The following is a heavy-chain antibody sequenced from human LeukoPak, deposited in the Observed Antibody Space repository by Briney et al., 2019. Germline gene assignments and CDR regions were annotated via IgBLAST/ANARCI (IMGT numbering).Heavy chain of an antibody. J-gene: IGHJ4*02. V-gene: IGHV3-23*01. D-gene: IGHD5-18*01. CDR3: AKGGRGYSYDFGR. CDR1: GFTFRSHA. CDR2: LIENGATT. Sequence: PGGSLRLSCAASGFTFRSHAMSWVRQAPGKGLQFVSGLIENGATTYYADSVKGRFTISRDNSKNTLYLQMNSLRAEDTAVYYCAKGGRGYSYDFGRWGQGTLVTVSS.